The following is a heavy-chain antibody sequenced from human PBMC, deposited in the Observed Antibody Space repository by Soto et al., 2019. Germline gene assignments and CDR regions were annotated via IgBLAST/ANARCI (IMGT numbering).Heavy chain of an antibody. J-gene: IGHJ4*02. Sequence: QVQLVESGGDVVQPGRSLRLSCAASGFTFTSSALHWVRQAPGKGLEWGTLISYDGRNRYYSDSVKGRFTISRDNCENTLFLEMNSLTAEDSAVYYCASELYGKLAPEHWCPGTRATSSS. D-gene: IGHD2-2*02. CDR3: ASELYGKLAPEH. CDR2: ISYDGRNR. CDR1: GFTFTSSA. V-gene: IGHV3-30-3*01.